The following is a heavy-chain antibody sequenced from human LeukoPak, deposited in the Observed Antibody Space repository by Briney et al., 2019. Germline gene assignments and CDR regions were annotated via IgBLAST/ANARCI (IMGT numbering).Heavy chain of an antibody. D-gene: IGHD2-2*01. CDR3: ARAKDCGSITCPFDI. J-gene: IGHJ3*02. Sequence: GEALRLSXAASAFTFHDYGMSWVRQAPGKGLEWVSGINWNSGSTSYGDSVKGRFTISRDNGKNSLYLQMNSLRVEDTALYYCARAKDCGSITCPFDIWGQGTMVTVSS. CDR1: AFTFHDYG. CDR2: INWNSGST. V-gene: IGHV3-20*04.